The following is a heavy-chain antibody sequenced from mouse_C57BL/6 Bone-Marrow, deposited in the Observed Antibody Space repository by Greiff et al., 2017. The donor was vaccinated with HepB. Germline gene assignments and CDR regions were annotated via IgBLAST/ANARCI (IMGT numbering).Heavy chain of an antibody. D-gene: IGHD1-1*01. CDR1: GFTFSDYY. V-gene: IGHV5-12*01. J-gene: IGHJ4*01. CDR2: ISNGGGST. CDR3: ARDRGRYAMDY. Sequence: DVQLVESGGGLVQPGGSLKLSCAASGFTFSDYYMYWVRQTPEKRLEWVAYISNGGGSTYYPDTVKGRFTISRDNAKNTLYLQMSRLKSEDTAMYYCARDRGRYAMDYWGQGTSVTVSS.